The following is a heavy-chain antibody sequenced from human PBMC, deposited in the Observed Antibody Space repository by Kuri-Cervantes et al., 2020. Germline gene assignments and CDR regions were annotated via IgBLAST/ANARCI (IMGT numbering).Heavy chain of an antibody. Sequence: GGSLRLSCAASGFTFSSYAMTWVRQAPGKGLEWVSTISRSGGTTYYADSVKGRFTISRDVSKNTLCLQMNSLRAEDTSVYYCAISPSNLDYYDSSGLDDYWGQGTLVTVSS. CDR2: ISRSGGTT. CDR1: GFTFSSYA. CDR3: AISPSNLDYYDSSGLDDY. V-gene: IGHV3-23*01. J-gene: IGHJ4*02. D-gene: IGHD3-22*01.